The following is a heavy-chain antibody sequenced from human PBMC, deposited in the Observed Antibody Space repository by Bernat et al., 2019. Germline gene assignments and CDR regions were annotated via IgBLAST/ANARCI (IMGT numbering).Heavy chain of an antibody. V-gene: IGHV3-30-3*01. Sequence: QVQLVESGGGVVQPGGSLRLSCAASGFTFSSYAMHWVRQAPGKGLEWVAVISYDGSNKYYADSVKGRFTISRDNSKNTLYLQMNSLRAEDTAVYYCARTHHSGYDGPGHYFDYWGQGTLVTVSS. CDR1: GFTFSSYA. CDR2: ISYDGSNK. CDR3: ARTHHSGYDGPGHYFDY. D-gene: IGHD5-12*01. J-gene: IGHJ4*02.